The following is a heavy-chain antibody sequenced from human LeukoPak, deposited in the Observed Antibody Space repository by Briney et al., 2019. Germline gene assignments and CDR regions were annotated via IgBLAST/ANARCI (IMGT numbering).Heavy chain of an antibody. CDR2: IYYSGST. CDR3: ARDFNDYGDFRYGMDV. J-gene: IGHJ6*02. Sequence: SETLSLTCAVYGGSFSGYYWSWIRQPPGKGLEWIGYIYYSGSTNYNPSLKSRVTISVDTSKNQFSLKLSSVTAADTAVYYCARDFNDYGDFRYGMDVWGQGTTVTVSS. D-gene: IGHD4-17*01. V-gene: IGHV4-59*01. CDR1: GGSFSGYY.